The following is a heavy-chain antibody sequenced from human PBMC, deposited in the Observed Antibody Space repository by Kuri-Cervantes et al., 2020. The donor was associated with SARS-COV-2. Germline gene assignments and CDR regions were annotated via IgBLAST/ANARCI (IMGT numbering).Heavy chain of an antibody. Sequence: GSLRLSCAVYGGSFSGYYWSWIRQPPGKGLEWIGEINHSGSTNYNPSLKSRVTISVDTSKNQFSLKLSSVTAADTAVYYCASRGSYDSSGYYYFDYWAQGTLVTVSS. D-gene: IGHD3-22*01. CDR3: ASRGSYDSSGYYYFDY. J-gene: IGHJ4*02. V-gene: IGHV4-34*01. CDR2: INHSGST. CDR1: GGSFSGYY.